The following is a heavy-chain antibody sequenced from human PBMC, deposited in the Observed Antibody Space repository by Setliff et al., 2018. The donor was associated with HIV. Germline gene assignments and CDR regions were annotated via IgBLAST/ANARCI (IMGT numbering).Heavy chain of an antibody. J-gene: IGHJ6*03. V-gene: IGHV4-34*01. Sequence: PSETLSLTCGVYGGSLSNHKWTWVRQAPGKGLEWIGDISYSGTTKYNPSLRSRLRVSVDTSRNQFSLRMTSVTAADAAVYYCARGQLDLRAHMFYYMDVWGKGTSVTVSS. CDR2: ISYSGTT. CDR1: GGSLSNHK. CDR3: ARGQLDLRAHMFYYMDV. D-gene: IGHD3-10*02.